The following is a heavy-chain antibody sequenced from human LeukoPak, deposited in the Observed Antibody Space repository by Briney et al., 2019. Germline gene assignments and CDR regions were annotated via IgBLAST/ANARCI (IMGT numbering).Heavy chain of an antibody. Sequence: GGSLRLSCAASGFTFSNYNMNWVRQAPGKGLEWVSAISGSGGRTYYADSVKGRFTISGDNSKNTLYLQMNSLRAEDTAVYFCARCMAQGGLYSSDYWGQGTLVTVSS. J-gene: IGHJ4*02. CDR1: GFTFSNYN. D-gene: IGHD2-8*01. CDR2: ISGSGGRT. CDR3: ARCMAQGGLYSSDY. V-gene: IGHV3-23*01.